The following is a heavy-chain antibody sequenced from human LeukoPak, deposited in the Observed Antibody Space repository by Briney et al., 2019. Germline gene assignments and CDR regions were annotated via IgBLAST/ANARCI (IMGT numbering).Heavy chain of an antibody. CDR3: ARSRITIFGVITRGAFDI. CDR2: INWNGDRI. CDR1: GFTFDDYG. J-gene: IGHJ3*02. D-gene: IGHD3-3*01. Sequence: GGSLRLSCAASGFTFDDYGMNWVRQAPGKGREWVSGINWNGDRIGYADSVKGRFTISRDNAKNSLYLQMNSLRAEDTALYYCARSRITIFGVITRGAFDIWGQGTMVTVSS. V-gene: IGHV3-20*04.